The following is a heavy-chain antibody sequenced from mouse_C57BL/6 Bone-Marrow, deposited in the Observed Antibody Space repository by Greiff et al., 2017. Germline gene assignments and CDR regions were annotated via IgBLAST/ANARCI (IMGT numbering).Heavy chain of an antibody. D-gene: IGHD1-1*01. CDR2: INPNNGGT. V-gene: IGHV1-26*01. J-gene: IGHJ4*01. CDR1: GYTFTDYY. Sequence: EVQLQQSGPELVKPGASVKISCKASGYTFTDYYMNWVKQSHGKSLEWIGDINPNNGGTSYNQKFKGKATLTVDKTSSTAYMELRSQTSEDSAVYYCARYPLYYYGSSYGYYAMDDWGQGTSVTVSS. CDR3: ARYPLYYYGSSYGYYAMDD.